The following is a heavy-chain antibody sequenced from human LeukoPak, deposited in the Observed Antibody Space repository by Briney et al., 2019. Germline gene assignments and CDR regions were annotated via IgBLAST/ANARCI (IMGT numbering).Heavy chain of an antibody. CDR3: AKDHLPGIVVADRDY. D-gene: IGHD6-19*01. CDR1: GFIFSSYW. Sequence: GGSLRLSCAASGFIFSSYWMSWVRQAPGKGLEWVANIKQDGSEKYYVDSVKGRFTISRDNAKNSLYLQMNSPRAEDTALYYCAKDHLPGIVVADRDYWGQGTLVTVSS. CDR2: IKQDGSEK. V-gene: IGHV3-7*03. J-gene: IGHJ4*02.